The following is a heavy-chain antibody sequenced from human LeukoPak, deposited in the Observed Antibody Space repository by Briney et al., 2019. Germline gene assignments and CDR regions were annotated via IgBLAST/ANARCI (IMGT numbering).Heavy chain of an antibody. CDR2: IYYNGST. Sequence: PSETLSLTCTVSGGSVDSGSYYWSWIRQPPGKGLEWIGYIYYNGSTNYNPSLKSRVTISVDTSKNQLSLKLSSVTAADTAVYYCARSGAYDSSGYYDYWGQGTLVTVSS. CDR1: GGSVDSGSYY. CDR3: ARSGAYDSSGYYDY. D-gene: IGHD3-22*01. V-gene: IGHV4-61*01. J-gene: IGHJ4*02.